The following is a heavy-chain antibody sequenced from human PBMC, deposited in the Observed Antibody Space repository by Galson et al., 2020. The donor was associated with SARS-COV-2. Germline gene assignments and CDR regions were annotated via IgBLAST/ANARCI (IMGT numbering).Heavy chain of an antibody. D-gene: IGHD5-18*01. CDR2: ISWDSGTI. CDR1: GVTFDDYA. V-gene: IGHV3-9*01. Sequence: GGSLRLSCAASGVTFDDYAMHWVRQAPGKGLEWVSGISWDSGTIDYADSVKGRFTISRDNAQNSLYLQMNSLRVEDTALYYCAKARTQRGHSYGRYYYYGMDVWGQGTTVTVSS. CDR3: AKARTQRGHSYGRYYYYGMDV. J-gene: IGHJ6*02.